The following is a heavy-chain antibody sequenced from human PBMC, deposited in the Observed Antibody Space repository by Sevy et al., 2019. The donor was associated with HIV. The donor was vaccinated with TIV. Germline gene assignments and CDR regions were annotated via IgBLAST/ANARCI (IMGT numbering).Heavy chain of an antibody. CDR2: REGDGSDT. CDR1: GFSFSVYW. V-gene: IGHV3-7*01. J-gene: IGHJ4*02. CDR3: AHETIGRFDS. Sequence: GGSLRLSCAASGFSFSVYWMNWVRQAPGKGLEWVANREGDGSDTHYVEYVEGRFTIFQDNGNNLLYLQMNSLRVEDTAVYFCAHETIGRFDSWGQGTLVTVSS. D-gene: IGHD3-16*01.